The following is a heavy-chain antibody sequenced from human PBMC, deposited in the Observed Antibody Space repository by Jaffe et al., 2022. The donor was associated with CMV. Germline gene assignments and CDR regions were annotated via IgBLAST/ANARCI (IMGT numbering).Heavy chain of an antibody. J-gene: IGHJ3*02. CDR1: GFTFSSYG. CDR3: ARDPALGYFGELSNSDAFDI. CDR2: IWYDGSNK. V-gene: IGHV3-33*01. D-gene: IGHD3-10*01. Sequence: QVQLVESGGGVVQPGRSLRLSCAASGFTFSSYGMHWVRQAPGKGLEWVAVIWYDGSNKYYADSVKGRFTISRDNSKNTLYLQMNSLRAEDTAVYYCARDPALGYFGELSNSDAFDIWGQGTMVTVSS.